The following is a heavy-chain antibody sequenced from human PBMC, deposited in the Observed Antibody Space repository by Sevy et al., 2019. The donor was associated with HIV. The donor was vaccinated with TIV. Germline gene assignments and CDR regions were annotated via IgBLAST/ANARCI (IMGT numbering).Heavy chain of an antibody. Sequence: SETLSLTCTVSGGSISSYYWSWIRQPAGKGLEWIGRIYTSGSTNYNPSLKSRVTMSVDTCKNQFSLKLGSVTAADTAGYYCAGGTSMYYYDSSGYRGNAFDIWGQGTMVTVSS. J-gene: IGHJ3*02. CDR3: AGGTSMYYYDSSGYRGNAFDI. CDR1: GGSISSYY. D-gene: IGHD3-22*01. V-gene: IGHV4-4*07. CDR2: IYTSGST.